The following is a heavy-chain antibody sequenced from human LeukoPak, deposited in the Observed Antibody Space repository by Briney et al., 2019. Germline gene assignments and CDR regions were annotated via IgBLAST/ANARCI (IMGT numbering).Heavy chain of an antibody. Sequence: SETLSLTCTVSGGSISSYYWSWIRQPAGKGLEWIGRIYTSGSTNYNPSLKSRVTMSVDTSKNQFSLKLSSVTAADTAVYYCARGLMVRGVISYYYYYYMDVWGKGTTVTVSS. D-gene: IGHD3-10*01. CDR1: GGSISSYY. CDR2: IYTSGST. J-gene: IGHJ6*03. V-gene: IGHV4-4*07. CDR3: ARGLMVRGVISYYYYYYMDV.